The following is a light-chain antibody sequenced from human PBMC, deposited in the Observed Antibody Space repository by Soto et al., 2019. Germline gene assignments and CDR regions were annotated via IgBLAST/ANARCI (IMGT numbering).Light chain of an antibody. J-gene: IGKJ2*01. CDR3: QQTYDTYT. Sequence: DVQMTQSPSSVSASVGDKVTITCRAGHNINTYLNWYQQKPGKAPKVLIYAASSLQSGIPSRFSGRGSGTDFTLTISSLQPEDSATYFCQQTYDTYTFGQGTKLEI. CDR2: AAS. V-gene: IGKV1-39*01. CDR1: HNINTY.